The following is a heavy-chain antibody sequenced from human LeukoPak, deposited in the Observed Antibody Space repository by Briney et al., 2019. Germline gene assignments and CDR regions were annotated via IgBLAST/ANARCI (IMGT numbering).Heavy chain of an antibody. D-gene: IGHD2-2*01. V-gene: IGHV3-7*01. CDR2: IKQDGSEK. CDR3: ARWYCSSTSCRSRSNWFDP. J-gene: IGHJ5*02. Sequence: GGSLRLSCAASGFTFSSYWMSWVRQAPGKGLEWVANIKQDGSEKYYVDSVKGRFTISRDNAKNSLYLQMNSLRAEDTAVYYCARWYCSSTSCRSRSNWFDPWGQGTLATVSS. CDR1: GFTFSSYW.